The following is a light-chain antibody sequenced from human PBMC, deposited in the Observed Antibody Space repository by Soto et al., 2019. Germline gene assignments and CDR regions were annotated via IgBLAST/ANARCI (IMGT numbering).Light chain of an antibody. CDR3: QHYGASRWT. CDR1: QPVSNKY. Sequence: EVVLTQSPDTLSLSPGETATLSCRASQPVSNKYLTWYQQKPGQPPRLLTYGASSRATGVPGRFSGSGSGTDFTLTISRLEPEDFAMYYCQHYGASRWTFGQGTKVDIK. CDR2: GAS. J-gene: IGKJ1*01. V-gene: IGKV3-20*01.